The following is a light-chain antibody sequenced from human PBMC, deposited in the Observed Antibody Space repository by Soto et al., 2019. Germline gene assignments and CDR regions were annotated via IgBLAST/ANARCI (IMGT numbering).Light chain of an antibody. Sequence: EIVLTQSPATLSLSPGERATLSRRASQSVSSYLAWYQHKPGQAPRLLIYDASNRATGIPARFSGSGSGTDFTLTISSLEPEDFAVYYCQQRSNWPPTWTFGQGTKVEIK. V-gene: IGKV3-11*01. CDR2: DAS. CDR3: QQRSNWPPTWT. J-gene: IGKJ1*01. CDR1: QSVSSY.